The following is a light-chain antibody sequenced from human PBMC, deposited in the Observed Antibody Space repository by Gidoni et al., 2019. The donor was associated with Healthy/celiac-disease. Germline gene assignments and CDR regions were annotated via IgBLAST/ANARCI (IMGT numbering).Light chain of an antibody. CDR2: YAS. V-gene: IGKV1D-43*01. CDR3: QQYYSPLPLT. J-gene: IGKJ4*01. CDR1: QGISSY. Sequence: AIRMTQSPFSLSAYVGDRVTITRWASQGISSYLACYQLKPAHAPKLFIYYASRLQSGVPSSFSGSGSWTAYTLPISSLLPEDFATFSCQQYYSPLPLTFGGGTKVEIK.